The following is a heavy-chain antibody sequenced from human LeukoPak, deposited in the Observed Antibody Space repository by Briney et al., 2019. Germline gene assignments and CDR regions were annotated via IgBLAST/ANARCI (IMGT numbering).Heavy chain of an antibody. CDR2: ISAYNGNT. CDR1: GYTFTGYY. Sequence: VASVKVSCKASGYTFTGYYMHWVRQAPGQGLEWMGWISAYNGNTNYAQKLQGRVTMTTDTSTSTAYMELRSLRSDDTAVYYCARASTAVTNHNWGQGTLVTVSS. J-gene: IGHJ4*02. CDR3: ARASTAVTNHN. V-gene: IGHV1-18*04. D-gene: IGHD4-17*01.